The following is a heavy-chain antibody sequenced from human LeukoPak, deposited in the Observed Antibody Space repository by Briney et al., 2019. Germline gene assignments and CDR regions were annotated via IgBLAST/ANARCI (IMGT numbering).Heavy chain of an antibody. CDR3: ARGGGGYNWNDVPDF. V-gene: IGHV1-69*01. CDR1: RGTFSSSA. Sequence: SVKVSCKPSRGTFSSSAISWVRQAPGQRLEWMGGIIPLFGKANYAQKFRGRVTITADESTSTVYMEMSSLTSDDTAVYYCARGGGGYNWNDVPDFWGQGTLVTVSS. D-gene: IGHD1-1*01. CDR2: IIPLFGKA. J-gene: IGHJ4*02.